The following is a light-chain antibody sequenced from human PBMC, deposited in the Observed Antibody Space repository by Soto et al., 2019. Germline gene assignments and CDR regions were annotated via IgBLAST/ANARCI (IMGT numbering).Light chain of an antibody. CDR2: GXX. V-gene: IGKV3-15*01. CDR3: QQYNNWPLT. CDR1: QSVSIL. J-gene: IGKJ1*01. Sequence: EIVMTQSPATLSVSPGERATLSCRASQSVSILLAGYQQKPGQAPRXXXXGXXNXATGIKARLSGSGSGTEFTLTISRLEPEDFAVYYCQQYNNWPLTFGQATKGDIK.